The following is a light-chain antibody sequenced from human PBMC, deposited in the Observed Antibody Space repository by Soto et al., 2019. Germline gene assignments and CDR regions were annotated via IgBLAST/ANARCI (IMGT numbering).Light chain of an antibody. V-gene: IGLV1-47*01. J-gene: IGLJ3*02. Sequence: QSVLTQPPSASGTPGQRVTISCSGSSSNIGSNYAYWYQQLPGTAPKLLIYRNNQRPSGVPDRFSGSKSGTSASLAISGLRSEDEADYYCAAWDDSLSAWVFGGGTKLTVL. CDR2: RNN. CDR3: AAWDDSLSAWV. CDR1: SSNIGSNY.